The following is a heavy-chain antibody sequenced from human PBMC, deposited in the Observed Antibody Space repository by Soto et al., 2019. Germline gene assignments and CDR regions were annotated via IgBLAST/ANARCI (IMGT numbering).Heavy chain of an antibody. V-gene: IGHV1-3*01. CDR2: INAGNGNT. D-gene: IGHD3-10*01. Sequence: ASVKVSCKASGYTFASYAMHWVRQAPGQRLEWMGWINAGNGNTKYSQKFQGRVTITRDTSASTAYMELNSLRAEDTAVYYCAREIYGSGSYPPYYYYGMDVWGQGTTVTVSS. CDR3: AREIYGSGSYPPYYYYGMDV. CDR1: GYTFASYA. J-gene: IGHJ6*02.